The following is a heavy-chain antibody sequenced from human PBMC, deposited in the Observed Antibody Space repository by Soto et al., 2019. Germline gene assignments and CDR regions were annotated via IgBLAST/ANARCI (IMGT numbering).Heavy chain of an antibody. CDR3: ARELNCGSGLER. CDR2: IYHSGST. CDR1: GGSISSGGYS. Sequence: PSETLSLTCAVSGGSISSGGYSWSWIRQPPGKGLEWIGYIYHSGSTNYNPSLKSRVTISVDTSKNQFSLKLSSVTAAVTAVYYGARELNCGSGLERWGQETMVSVSS. J-gene: IGHJ3*01. D-gene: IGHD3-22*01. V-gene: IGHV4-30-2*01.